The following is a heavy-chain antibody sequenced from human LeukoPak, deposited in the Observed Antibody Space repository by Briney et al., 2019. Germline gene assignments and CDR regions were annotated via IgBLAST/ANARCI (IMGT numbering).Heavy chain of an antibody. J-gene: IGHJ2*01. CDR1: GGSISSDHYY. D-gene: IGHD1-26*01. CDR3: AGPAGTYWYFDL. V-gene: IGHV4-39*07. CDR2: IYYNGNS. Sequence: PSETLSLTCTVSGGSISSDHYYWGWIRQPPGKGLEWIGSIYYNGNSYYNPSLKSRVTMSVDTSKNQFSLKVSSVTAADTAVYYCAGPAGTYWYFDLWGRGTLVTVSS.